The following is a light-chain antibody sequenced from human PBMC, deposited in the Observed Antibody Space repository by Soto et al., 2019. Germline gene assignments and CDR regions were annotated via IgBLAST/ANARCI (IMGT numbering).Light chain of an antibody. CDR2: GAS. Sequence: EIVLTQSPGTLSLSPGERATLSCRASQSVSSSYLAWYQQKPCQAPRLLIYGASSMATGIPDRFSGSCSGIDFTLSISRLEPEDFAVYYCQQYGSSPLFTFGPATKVDIK. CDR1: QSVSSSY. J-gene: IGKJ3*01. CDR3: QQYGSSPLFT. V-gene: IGKV3-20*01.